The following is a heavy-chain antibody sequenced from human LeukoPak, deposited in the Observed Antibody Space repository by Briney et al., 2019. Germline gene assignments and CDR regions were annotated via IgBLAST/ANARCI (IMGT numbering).Heavy chain of an antibody. Sequence: SETLSLTCAVYGGPFSDYYWSWIRQPPGKGLEWIGKINHSGSTNYSLSLKSRVTISIDTSKNQFSLKLNSMTAADTAVYYCARGEGARDGYNYEGPFYFDYWGQGTLVTVSS. CDR2: INHSGST. CDR1: GGPFSDYY. CDR3: ARGEGARDGYNYEGPFYFDY. V-gene: IGHV4-34*01. D-gene: IGHD5-24*01. J-gene: IGHJ4*02.